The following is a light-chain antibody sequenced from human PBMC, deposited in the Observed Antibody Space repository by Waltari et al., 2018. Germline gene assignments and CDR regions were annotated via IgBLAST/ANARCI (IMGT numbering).Light chain of an antibody. CDR3: QQLNDYPFT. J-gene: IGKJ3*01. V-gene: IGKV1-9*01. CDR1: QGISSY. Sequence: DIQLTQSPSFLSASVVDGVSITCRASQGISSYLAWYQQKPGNAPQLLIYTASTLQSGVPSRFSGSGSGTEFTLTISSLQPEDFATYYCQQLNDYPFTFGPGTKVDIK. CDR2: TAS.